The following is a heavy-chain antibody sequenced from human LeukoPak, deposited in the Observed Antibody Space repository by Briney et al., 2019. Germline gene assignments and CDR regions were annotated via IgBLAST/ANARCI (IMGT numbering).Heavy chain of an antibody. CDR3: ARLDTSLQFDY. J-gene: IGHJ4*02. CDR2: ISSSGSTI. V-gene: IGHV3-48*03. CDR1: GFTFSSYE. Sequence: GGSLRLSCAASGFTFSSYEMNWVRQAPGKGLDKVSYISSSGSTIYYADSVKGRFAISRDNAKNSLYLQMNSLRAEDTAVYYCARLDTSLQFDYWGQGTLVTVSS. D-gene: IGHD5-18*01.